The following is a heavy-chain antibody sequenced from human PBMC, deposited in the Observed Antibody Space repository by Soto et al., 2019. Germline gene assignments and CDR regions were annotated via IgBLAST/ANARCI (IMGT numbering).Heavy chain of an antibody. CDR1: GFIFSGSA. D-gene: IGHD2-2*02. J-gene: IGHJ6*02. CDR3: ARGQGAAIGDYYYHGMDV. V-gene: IGHV3-73*01. Sequence: PGGSLRLSCAASGFIFSGSAIHWVRQASGKGLEWVGRIGSRANNFATSSAASVKGRFTFSRDDSKNTAYLQMNTLKPEDTAVYYCARGQGAAIGDYYYHGMDVWGQGTPVTAP. CDR2: IGSRANNFAT.